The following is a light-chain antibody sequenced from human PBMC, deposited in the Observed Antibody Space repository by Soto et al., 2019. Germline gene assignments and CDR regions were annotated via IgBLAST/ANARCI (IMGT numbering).Light chain of an antibody. CDR1: QGISSY. CDR2: AAS. Sequence: AIRMTQSPSSFSASTGDRVTITCRSSQGISSYLAWYQQKPGKAPKLLIYAASTLQSGVPSRFSGSGSGTDFTLTISCLQSEDFETYYCQQYYSYLFTFGHGTKVDI. J-gene: IGKJ3*01. CDR3: QQYYSYLFT. V-gene: IGKV1-8*01.